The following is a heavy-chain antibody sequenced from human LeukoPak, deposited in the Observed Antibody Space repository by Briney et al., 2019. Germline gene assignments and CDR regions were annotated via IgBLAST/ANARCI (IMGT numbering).Heavy chain of an antibody. CDR3: AKNIAVAGTGPGTFDI. CDR1: GFTFSSHA. J-gene: IGHJ3*02. Sequence: GGSLRLSCAASGFTFSSHAMHWVRQAPGKGLEWVAVISYDGSNKYYADSVKGRFTISRDNSKNTLYLQMNSLRAEDTAVYYCAKNIAVAGTGPGTFDIWGQGTMVTVSS. CDR2: ISYDGSNK. D-gene: IGHD6-19*01. V-gene: IGHV3-30-3*01.